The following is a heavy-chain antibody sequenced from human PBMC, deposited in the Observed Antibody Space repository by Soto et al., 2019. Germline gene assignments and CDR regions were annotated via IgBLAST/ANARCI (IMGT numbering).Heavy chain of an antibody. CDR3: ARRGIWFGELLSFYYYYGMDV. Sequence: SETLSLTCAVYGGSFSGYYWSWIRQPPGKGLEWIGEINHSGSTNYNPSLKSRVTISVDTSKNQFSLKLSSVTAADTAVYYCARRGIWFGELLSFYYYYGMDVWGQGTTVTVS. CDR1: GGSFSGYY. V-gene: IGHV4-34*01. J-gene: IGHJ6*02. D-gene: IGHD3-10*01. CDR2: INHSGST.